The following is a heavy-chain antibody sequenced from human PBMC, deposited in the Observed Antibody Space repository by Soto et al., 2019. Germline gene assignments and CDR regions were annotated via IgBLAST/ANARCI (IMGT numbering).Heavy chain of an antibody. V-gene: IGHV3-30-3*01. Sequence: QVQLVESGGGVVQSGRSLRLSCAASGFTFSSYAMHWVRQAPGKGLEWVAVILSDGSSKYYADYVKGRFTISRDNSRNTLSLQMKSLRPEDTAVYYCARESPVRKFDYWGQGSLVTVSS. CDR2: ILSDGSSK. J-gene: IGHJ4*02. CDR3: ARESPVRKFDY. D-gene: IGHD6-6*01. CDR1: GFTFSSYA.